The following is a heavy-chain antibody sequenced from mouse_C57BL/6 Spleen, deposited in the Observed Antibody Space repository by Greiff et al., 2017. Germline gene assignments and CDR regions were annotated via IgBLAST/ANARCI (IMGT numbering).Heavy chain of an antibody. CDR1: GYTFTSYG. J-gene: IGHJ1*03. V-gene: IGHV1-81*01. CDR3: ARYYGSSASYFDV. Sequence: QVQLQQSGAELARPGASVKLSCKASGYTFTSYGISWVKQRTGQGLEWIGEIYPRSGNTYYNEKFKGKATLTADKSSSTAYMELRSLTSEVSAVSFCARYYGSSASYFDVWGTGTTVTVSS. D-gene: IGHD1-1*01. CDR2: IYPRSGNT.